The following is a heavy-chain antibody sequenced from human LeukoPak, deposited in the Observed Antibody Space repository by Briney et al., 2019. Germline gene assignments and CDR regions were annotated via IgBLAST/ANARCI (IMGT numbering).Heavy chain of an antibody. CDR2: ISYDGSNK. V-gene: IGHV3-30*18. J-gene: IGHJ4*02. CDR3: AKDWTTQNFDY. Sequence: PGRSLRLSCVASGFTFSSYGMHWVRQAPGKGLEWVAVISYDGSNKYYADSVKGRFTISRDNSKNTLYLQMNSLRAEDTAVYYCAKDWTTQNFDYWGQGTLVTVSS. D-gene: IGHD3/OR15-3a*01. CDR1: GFTFSSYG.